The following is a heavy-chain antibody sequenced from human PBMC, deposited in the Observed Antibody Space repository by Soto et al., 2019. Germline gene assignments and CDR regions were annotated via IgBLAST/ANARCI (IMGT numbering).Heavy chain of an antibody. CDR3: AKGEVVPSSYYYGMDV. Sequence: GGSLRLSCAASGFTFSSYAMSWVRQAPGKGLEWVSAISGSGGSTYYADSVKGRFTISRDNSKNTLYLQMNSLRAEDTAVYYCAKGEVVPSSYYYGMDVWGQGTTVTVSS. J-gene: IGHJ6*02. CDR2: ISGSGGST. CDR1: GFTFSSYA. V-gene: IGHV3-23*01. D-gene: IGHD6-6*01.